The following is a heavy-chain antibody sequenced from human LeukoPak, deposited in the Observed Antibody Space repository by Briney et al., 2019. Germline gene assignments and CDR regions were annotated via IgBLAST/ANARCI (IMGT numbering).Heavy chain of an antibody. Sequence: SETLSLTCTVSGGSVSIASYCWAWIRQPPGRGLEWIGYIYYSGSTNYNPSLKSRVTISVDTSKNQFSLKLSSVTAADTAVYYCARSLGGATIDYWGQGTLVTVSS. V-gene: IGHV4-61*01. CDR2: IYYSGST. CDR1: GGSVSIASYC. J-gene: IGHJ4*02. CDR3: ARSLGGATIDY. D-gene: IGHD1-26*01.